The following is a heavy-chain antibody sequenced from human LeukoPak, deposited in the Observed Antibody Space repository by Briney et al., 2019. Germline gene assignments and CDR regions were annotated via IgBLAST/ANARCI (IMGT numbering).Heavy chain of an antibody. CDR2: INHSGSN. Sequence: SGTLSLTCAAYGGTFSGYYWTWIRQPPGKGLEWIAEINHSGSNKYNSYPQSRVTISLHTTKNQFSLKLSSVTAADTAVYYCARGLDYYDSSGYRLPALGYWGQGTLVTVSS. J-gene: IGHJ4*02. D-gene: IGHD3-22*01. V-gene: IGHV4-34*01. CDR3: ARGLDYYDSSGYRLPALGY. CDR1: GGTFSGYY.